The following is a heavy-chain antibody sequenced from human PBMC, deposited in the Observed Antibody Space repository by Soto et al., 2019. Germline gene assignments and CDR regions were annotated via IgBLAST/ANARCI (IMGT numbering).Heavy chain of an antibody. CDR2: IYYSGST. CDR1: GGSISSGGYY. D-gene: IGHD5-12*01. V-gene: IGHV4-31*03. Sequence: QVQLQESGPGLVKPSQTLSLTCTVSGGSISSGGYYWSLIRQHPGKGLEWIGYIYYSGSTYYNPSLKSRVTISVDTSKNQCSLKLSSVTAADTAVYYCARGRGIVATINRSLLFDYWGQGTLVTVSS. J-gene: IGHJ4*02. CDR3: ARGRGIVATINRSLLFDY.